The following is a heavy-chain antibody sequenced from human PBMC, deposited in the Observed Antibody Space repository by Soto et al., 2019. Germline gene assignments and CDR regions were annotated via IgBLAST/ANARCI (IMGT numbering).Heavy chain of an antibody. D-gene: IGHD3-9*01. J-gene: IGHJ5*02. Sequence: LRLSCAASGFTFSGSAMHLVRQASGKGLEWVGRIRSKANSYATAYAASVKGRFTISRDDSKNTAYLQMNSLKTEDTAVYYCTREMKRWFDWLPRGPHGWFDPWGQGTLVTVSS. V-gene: IGHV3-73*01. CDR2: IRSKANSYAT. CDR1: GFTFSGSA. CDR3: TREMKRWFDWLPRGPHGWFDP.